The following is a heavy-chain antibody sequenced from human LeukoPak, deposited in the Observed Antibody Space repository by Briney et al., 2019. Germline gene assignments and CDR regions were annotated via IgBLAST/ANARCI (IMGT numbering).Heavy chain of an antibody. D-gene: IGHD1-26*01. J-gene: IGHJ6*03. CDR2: ISGSGGST. Sequence: PGGSLRLSCAASGFTVSSNYMSWVRQAPGKGLEWVSAISGSGGSTYYADSVKGRFTISRDNSKNTLYLQMNSLRAEDTAVYYCAKGGSGSYRVYYYMDVWGKGTTVTVSS. CDR1: GFTVSSNY. V-gene: IGHV3-23*01. CDR3: AKGGSGSYRVYYYMDV.